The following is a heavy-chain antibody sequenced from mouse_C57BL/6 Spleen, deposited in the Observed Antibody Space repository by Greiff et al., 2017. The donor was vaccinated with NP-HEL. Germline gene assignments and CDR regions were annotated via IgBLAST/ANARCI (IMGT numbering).Heavy chain of an antibody. CDR1: GFSLTSYA. CDR2: IWTGGGT. CDR3: ARVYDGYFLYAMDY. D-gene: IGHD2-3*01. V-gene: IGHV2-9-1*01. Sequence: VKLVESGPGLVAPSQSLSITCTVSGFSLTSYAISWVRQPPGKGLEWLGVIWTGGGTNYNSALKSRLSISKDNSKSQVFLKMNSLQTDDTARYYCARVYDGYFLYAMDYWGQGTSVTVSS. J-gene: IGHJ4*01.